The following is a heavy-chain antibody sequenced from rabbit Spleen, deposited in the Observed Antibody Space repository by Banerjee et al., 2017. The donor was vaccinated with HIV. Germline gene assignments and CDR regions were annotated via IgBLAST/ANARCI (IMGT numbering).Heavy chain of an antibody. Sequence: QQQLVESGGGLVQPEGFLTLTCTTSGFSFSNKAVMYWVRQAPGKGLEWIACIDIGSSDFTYFASWAKGRFTISKTSSTTVTLQMTSLTAADTATYFCARTHTDSSSYSVWGPGTLVTVS. CDR1: GFSFSNKAV. D-gene: IGHD1-1*01. CDR2: IDIGSSDFT. CDR3: ARTHTDSSSYSV. V-gene: IGHV1S45*01. J-gene: IGHJ4*02.